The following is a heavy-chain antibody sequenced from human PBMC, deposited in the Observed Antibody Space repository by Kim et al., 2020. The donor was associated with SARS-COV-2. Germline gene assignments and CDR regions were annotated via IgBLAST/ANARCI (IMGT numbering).Heavy chain of an antibody. V-gene: IGHV3-30*04. D-gene: IGHD6-19*01. J-gene: IGHJ3*02. CDR1: GFTFSSYA. CDR2: ISSDGSRK. Sequence: GGSLRLSCAASGFTFSSYAMLWVRQAPGKGLEWVAVISSDGSRKYYADPVKGRFTISRDNSKNTLYLQMNSLRSEDTAIYYCARDVSHGGGGWPQADAFDMWGPGTMVTVSS. CDR3: ARDVSHGGGGWPQADAFDM.